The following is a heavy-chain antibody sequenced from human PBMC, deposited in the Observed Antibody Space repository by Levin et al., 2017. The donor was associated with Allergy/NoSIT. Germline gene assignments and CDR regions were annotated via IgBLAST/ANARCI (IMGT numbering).Heavy chain of an antibody. V-gene: IGHV3-9*01. Sequence: PGGSLRLSCAASGFTFADYAMYWVRQVPGRGLEWVSGISWNSGDIGYADSVRGRFTISRDNAKNSLYLQMNSLRTEDSAVYYFAKAFGSGSFYHLDFWGQGTLVTVSS. CDR3: AKAFGSGSFYHLDF. J-gene: IGHJ4*02. CDR1: GFTFADYA. CDR2: ISWNSGDI. D-gene: IGHD3-10*01.